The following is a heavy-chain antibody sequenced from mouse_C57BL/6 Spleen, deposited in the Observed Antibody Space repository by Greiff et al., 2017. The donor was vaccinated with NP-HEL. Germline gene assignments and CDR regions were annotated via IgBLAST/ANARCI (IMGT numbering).Heavy chain of an antibody. V-gene: IGHV1-19*01. D-gene: IGHD1-1*02. Sequence: EVKLMESGPVLVKPGASVKMSCKASGYTFTDYYMNWVKQSHGKSLEWIGVINPYNGGTSYNQKFKGKATLTVDKSSSTAYMELNSLTSEDSAVYYCANYDAMDYWGQGTSVTVSS. CDR3: ANYDAMDY. J-gene: IGHJ4*01. CDR1: GYTFTDYY. CDR2: INPYNGGT.